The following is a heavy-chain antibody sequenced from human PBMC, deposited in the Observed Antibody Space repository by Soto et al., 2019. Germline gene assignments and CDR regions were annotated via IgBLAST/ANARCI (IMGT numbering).Heavy chain of an antibody. CDR3: ARGRSKGSWYWALDGMDV. V-gene: IGHV4-39*01. CDR2: IYYSGST. D-gene: IGHD6-13*01. J-gene: IGHJ6*02. CDR1: GGSISSSSYY. Sequence: PSETLSLTCTVSGGSISSSSYYWGWIRQPPGKGLEWIGSIYYSGSTYYNPSLKSRVTISVDTSKNQLSLKLSSVTAADTAVYYCARGRSKGSWYWALDGMDVWGQGTTVTVSS.